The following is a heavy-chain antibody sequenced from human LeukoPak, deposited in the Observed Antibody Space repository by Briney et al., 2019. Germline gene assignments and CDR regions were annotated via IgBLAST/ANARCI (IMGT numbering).Heavy chain of an antibody. CDR2: INQDGSQK. Sequence: GGSLRLSCAASGFTFSTYWMTWVRQAPGKGLEWVANINQDGSQKYYVDSVKGRFTISRDNAKNSLYLQMNSLRAEDTALYYCAKAFGELLWAGYYFDYWGQGTLVTVSS. V-gene: IGHV3-7*03. CDR3: AKAFGELLWAGYYFDY. J-gene: IGHJ4*02. CDR1: GFTFSTYW. D-gene: IGHD3-10*01.